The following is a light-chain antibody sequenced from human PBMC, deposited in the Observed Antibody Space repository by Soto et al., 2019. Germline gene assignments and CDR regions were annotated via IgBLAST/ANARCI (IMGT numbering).Light chain of an antibody. CDR3: QQSYSTAKT. Sequence: DIPMTQSPSSLSASVGDRVTITCRASQSISNFLNWYQQMPGKAPKLLIYAVSNLESGVPSRFSGSGSGTDFTLTISSLQREDFATYYCQQSYSTAKTFGQGTKVEIK. V-gene: IGKV1-39*01. J-gene: IGKJ1*01. CDR1: QSISNF. CDR2: AVS.